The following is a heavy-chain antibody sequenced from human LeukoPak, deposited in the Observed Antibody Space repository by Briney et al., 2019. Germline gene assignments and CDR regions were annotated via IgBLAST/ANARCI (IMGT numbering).Heavy chain of an antibody. J-gene: IGHJ4*02. CDR2: IKTDGSEK. CDR3: ARGQGFLEWLPFFDY. CDR1: GFTLSNSW. V-gene: IGHV3-7*01. Sequence: GGSLRLSCEASGFTLSNSWMTWVRQTPGKGLEWVANIKTDGSEKYYVDSVRGRFTISRDNAKNSLYLQMNSLRAEDTAVYYCARGQGFLEWLPFFDYWGQGTLVTVSS. D-gene: IGHD3-3*01.